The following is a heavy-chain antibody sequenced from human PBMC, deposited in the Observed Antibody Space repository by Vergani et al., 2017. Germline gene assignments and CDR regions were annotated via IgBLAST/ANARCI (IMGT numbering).Heavy chain of an antibody. Sequence: QMQLVQSGPEVKKPGTSVKVSCKASGFTFTSSAVQWVRQARGQRLEWIGWIVVGSGNTNYAQKFQERVTITRDMSTSTAYMELSSLRSEDTAVYYCAADTAAANAFDIWGQGTMVTGSS. CDR2: IVVGSGNT. CDR1: GFTFTSSA. V-gene: IGHV1-58*01. J-gene: IGHJ3*02. CDR3: AADTAAANAFDI. D-gene: IGHD2-2*01.